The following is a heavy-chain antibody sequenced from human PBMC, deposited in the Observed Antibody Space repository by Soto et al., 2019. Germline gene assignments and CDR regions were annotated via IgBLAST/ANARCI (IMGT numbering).Heavy chain of an antibody. V-gene: IGHV3-9*01. CDR2: INWNSDTI. Sequence: GGSLRLSCAASGFTFDDYAMHWVRQAPGKGLEWVSGINWNSDTIGYADSVKGRFTVSRDNAKGSLLLQMSSLRAEDTAVYFCAMSNSNDLYYHFESWGQGAPVTVSS. J-gene: IGHJ4*02. D-gene: IGHD3-22*01. CDR1: GFTFDDYA. CDR3: AMSNSNDLYYHFES.